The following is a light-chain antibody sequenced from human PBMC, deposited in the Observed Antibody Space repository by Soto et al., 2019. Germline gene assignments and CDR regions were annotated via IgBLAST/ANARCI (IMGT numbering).Light chain of an antibody. Sequence: QSALTQPPSASGSPGQSVTISCTGTSSDVGGGYHYVSWYQHHPGKVPKLMIYEVSKRPSGVPDRFYGSKSGNTASLTVSGLQAEDEADYFCSSYSGNNNLIFGGGTKVTVL. CDR1: SSDVGGGYHY. V-gene: IGLV2-8*01. J-gene: IGLJ2*01. CDR2: EVS. CDR3: SSYSGNNNLI.